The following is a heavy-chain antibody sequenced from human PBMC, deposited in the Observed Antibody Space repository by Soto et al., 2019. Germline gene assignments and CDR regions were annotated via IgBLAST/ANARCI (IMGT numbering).Heavy chain of an antibody. CDR1: GGSVSSGSYY. D-gene: IGHD6-6*01. CDR2: IYYSGST. CDR3: ARDDAARMGGYYYYYMDV. V-gene: IGHV4-61*01. Sequence: SETLSLTCTVSGGSVSSGSYYWSWIRQPPGKGLEWIGYIYYSGSTNYNPFLKSRVTISVDTSKNQFSLKLSSVTAADTAVYDGARDDAARMGGYYYYYMDVWGKGTTVTVSS. J-gene: IGHJ6*03.